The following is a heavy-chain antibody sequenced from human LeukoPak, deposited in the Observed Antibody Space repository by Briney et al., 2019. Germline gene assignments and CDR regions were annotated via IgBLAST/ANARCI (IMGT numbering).Heavy chain of an antibody. Sequence: SETLSLACTVSYGSISGYYWSWIRQPPGKGLDWIGYIYYSGSTKCNPSLKSRVTISLDTSKNQFSLVLSSVTAADTAVYYCARGGGDYYYYYYLDVWGKGTTVTVSS. D-gene: IGHD3-10*01. J-gene: IGHJ6*03. V-gene: IGHV4-59*01. CDR2: IYYSGST. CDR1: YGSISGYY. CDR3: ARGGGDYYYYYYLDV.